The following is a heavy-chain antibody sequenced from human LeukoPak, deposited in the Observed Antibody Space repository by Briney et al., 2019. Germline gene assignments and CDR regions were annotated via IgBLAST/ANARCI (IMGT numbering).Heavy chain of an antibody. J-gene: IGHJ4*02. V-gene: IGHV4-4*02. D-gene: IGHD5-12*01. CDR1: GGSISNSNW. Sequence: SETLSLTCAVSGGSISNSNWWRWVRQPPGKGLEWIGYIYYSGTTYYNPSLKSRVTISLDTSKNKFSLNLTSVSVADTAVYYCARAGGYSGYASNWGQGTLVTVSS. CDR3: ARAGGYSGYASN. CDR2: IYYSGTT.